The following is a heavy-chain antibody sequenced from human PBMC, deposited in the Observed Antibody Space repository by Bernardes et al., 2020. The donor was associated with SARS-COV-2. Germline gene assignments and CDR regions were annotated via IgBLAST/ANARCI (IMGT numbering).Heavy chain of an antibody. D-gene: IGHD2-15*01. CDR3: AKGGGPFEY. J-gene: IGHJ4*02. V-gene: IGHV4-59*01. CDR2: IYSSGST. CDR1: GGSMNSDY. Sequence: SEPLYLTCTVSGGSMNSDYWSWIRKPPGKGLEWIGYIYSSGSTKYSPSLENRVVISIDTSKNQFSLKVSSVTAADTAIYYCAKGGGPFEYWGQGALVTVSS.